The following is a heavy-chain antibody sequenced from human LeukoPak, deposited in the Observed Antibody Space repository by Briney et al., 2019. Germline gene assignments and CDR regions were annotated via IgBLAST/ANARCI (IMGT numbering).Heavy chain of an antibody. CDR1: GFTFSTYN. D-gene: IGHD1-26*01. CDR2: ITSSSSYI. J-gene: IGHJ6*03. V-gene: IGHV3-21*01. CDR3: ARDPYSGGYGDYYYYYMDL. Sequence: GGSLRLSCAASGFTFSTYNMNWVRQAPGNGLEWVSSITSSSSYIYYADSVKGRFTISRGNAKNSLYLQMNSLRAEDTAVYYCARDPYSGGYGDYYYYYMDLWGQGTTVTISS.